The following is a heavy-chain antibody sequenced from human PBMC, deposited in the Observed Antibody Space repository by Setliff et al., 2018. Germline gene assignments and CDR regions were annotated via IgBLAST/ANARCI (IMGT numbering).Heavy chain of an antibody. Sequence: PVKVSCKASGGTFRTYEINWLRQAPGQGFEWMGRIIPMFEKTNYAQKFQGRLAITADQSTSTAYMELSSLRSEDTAVYYCATIYGYNSLDWYSDLWGRGTLVTVSS. CDR3: ATIYGYNSLDWYSDL. D-gene: IGHD1-20*01. CDR1: GGTFRTYE. CDR2: IIPMFEKT. J-gene: IGHJ2*01. V-gene: IGHV1-69*13.